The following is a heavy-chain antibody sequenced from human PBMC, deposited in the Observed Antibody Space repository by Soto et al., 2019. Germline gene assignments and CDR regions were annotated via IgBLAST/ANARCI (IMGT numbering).Heavy chain of an antibody. CDR2: IYYSGST. D-gene: IGHD3-10*01. V-gene: IGHV4-39*01. CDR1: GFSISSSIYY. CDR3: ARPCQYGSGSYYNRWFDP. J-gene: IGHJ5*02. Sequence: PSETLSVTCTFSGFSISSSIYYLGWIRQPPGKGLEWIGSIYYSGSTYYNPSLKSRVTISVDTSKNQFSLKLSSVTAADTAVYYCARPCQYGSGSYYNRWFDPWVQGTLVTVSS.